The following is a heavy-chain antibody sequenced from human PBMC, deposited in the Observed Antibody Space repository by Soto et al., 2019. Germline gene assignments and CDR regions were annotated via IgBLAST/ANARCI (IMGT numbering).Heavy chain of an antibody. V-gene: IGHV3-66*01. J-gene: IGHJ6*02. CDR2: IYSGGST. CDR1: GFTVSSNY. Sequence: EVQLVESGGGLVQPGGSLRLSCAASGFTVSSNYMSWVRQAPGKGLEWVSVIYSGGSTYYADSVKGRFTISRDNSKNTLHLQMNSLRAEDTAVYYCARDRIPTGMHVWGQGTTVTVSS. CDR3: ARDRIPTGMHV.